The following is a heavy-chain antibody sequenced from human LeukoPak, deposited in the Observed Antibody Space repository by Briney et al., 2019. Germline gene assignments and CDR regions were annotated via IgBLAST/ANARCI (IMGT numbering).Heavy chain of an antibody. CDR3: ARHRFHYYGSGSHYDY. CDR1: GGSFSGYY. Sequence: SETLSLTCAVYGGSFSGYYWSWIRQPPGKGLEWIGEINHSGSTNYNPSLKSRVAISVDTSKNQFSLKLSSVTAADTAVYYCARHRFHYYGSGSHYDYWGQGTLVTVSS. V-gene: IGHV4-34*01. CDR2: INHSGST. D-gene: IGHD3-10*01. J-gene: IGHJ4*02.